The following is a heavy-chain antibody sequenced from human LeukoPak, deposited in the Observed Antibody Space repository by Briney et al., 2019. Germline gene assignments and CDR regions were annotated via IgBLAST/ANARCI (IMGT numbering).Heavy chain of an antibody. CDR3: ARDSGQYADAFHI. D-gene: IGHD4-11*01. CDR2: IWFDGSDK. CDR1: GFTFRSYD. V-gene: IGHV3-33*01. Sequence: GRSLRLSGAASGFTFRSYDMHWARQTPGKGLEWVAVIWFDGSDKYYSDSVKGRFTISRDNSKNTLYLHMNSLRAEDTAVYYCARDSGQYADAFHIWGLGTMVTVSS. J-gene: IGHJ3*02.